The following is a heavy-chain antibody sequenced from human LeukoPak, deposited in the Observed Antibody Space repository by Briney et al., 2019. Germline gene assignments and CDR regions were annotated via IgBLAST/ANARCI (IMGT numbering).Heavy chain of an antibody. D-gene: IGHD5-12*01. CDR2: IFYSGTT. CDR1: GGAISGYY. J-gene: IGHJ5*02. V-gene: IGHV4-59*01. CDR3: ARACGDGLIVATIFDWFDP. Sequence: PSETLSLTCTVSGGAISGYYWSWIRQPPGKGLEWIGYIFYSGTTNYNPSLKSRVTISVDTSKKRFSLKLSSVTAADTAVYYCARACGDGLIVATIFDWFDPWGQGTLVTVSS.